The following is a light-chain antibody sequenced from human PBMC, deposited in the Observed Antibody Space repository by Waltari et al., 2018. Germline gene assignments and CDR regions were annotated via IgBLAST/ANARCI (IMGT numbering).Light chain of an antibody. J-gene: IGKJ4*01. V-gene: IGKV1-6*01. CDR3: LQDYAYPLT. CDR1: QGVRSD. CDR2: DAS. Sequence: AIQMTQSPSSLSASVGDTGTITCRATQGVRSDLGWYQQKPGQAPKLLIYDASTLQSGVPSRFSGSGSGTDFTLTITSLQPEDYATYYCLQDYAYPLTFGGGTRVEIK.